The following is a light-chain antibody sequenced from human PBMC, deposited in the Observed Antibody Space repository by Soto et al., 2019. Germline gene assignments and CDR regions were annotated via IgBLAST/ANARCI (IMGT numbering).Light chain of an antibody. CDR2: DAS. V-gene: IGKV1-5*01. Sequence: DIQMTQSPSTLSASVGDRVTITCRASQSISSWLAWYQQKPGKAPKLLIYDASSLESGVPSRFSGSGSGTEFTLNSSSLQPDDFATYYCQQYNSHSVTFGQGTKVDIK. CDR3: QQYNSHSVT. CDR1: QSISSW. J-gene: IGKJ2*01.